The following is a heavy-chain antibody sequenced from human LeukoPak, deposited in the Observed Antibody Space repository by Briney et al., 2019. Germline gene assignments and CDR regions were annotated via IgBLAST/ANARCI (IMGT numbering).Heavy chain of an antibody. D-gene: IGHD1-26*01. CDR1: GFTFSTYW. Sequence: GGSLRLSCAASGFTFSTYWMHWVRQAPGKGLVRVSRINSDGSSTSYADSVKGRFTISRDNAKNTLYLQMNSLRGEDTAVYYCARDPPEWELPQDYWGRGTLVAVSS. J-gene: IGHJ4*02. CDR2: INSDGSST. V-gene: IGHV3-74*01. CDR3: ARDPPEWELPQDY.